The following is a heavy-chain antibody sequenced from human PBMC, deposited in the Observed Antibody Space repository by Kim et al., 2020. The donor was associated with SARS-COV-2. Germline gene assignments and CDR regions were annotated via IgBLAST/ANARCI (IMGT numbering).Heavy chain of an antibody. CDR2: IYHSGST. CDR1: GGSISSGGYS. CDR3: ARDQGLESTEVWFDP. J-gene: IGHJ5*02. V-gene: IGHV4-30-2*01. Sequence: SETLSLTCAVSGGSISSGGYSWSWIRQPPGKGLEWIGYIYHSGSTYYNPSLKSRVTISVDRSKNQFSLKLSSVTAADTAVYYCARDQGLESTEVWFDPWGQGTLVTVSS. D-gene: IGHD3-3*01.